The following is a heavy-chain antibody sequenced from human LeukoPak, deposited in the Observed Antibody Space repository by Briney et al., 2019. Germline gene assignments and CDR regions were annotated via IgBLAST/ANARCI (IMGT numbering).Heavy chain of an antibody. CDR1: GGSISSGGYY. D-gene: IGHD5-24*01. CDR3: ASSRDGYNSDY. CDR2: IYYSGST. V-gene: IGHV4-31*03. J-gene: IGHJ4*02. Sequence: SETLSLTCTVSGGSISSGGYYWSWIRQHPGKGLEWIGYIYYSGSTYYNPSLKSRVTISVGTSKNQFSLKLSSVTAADTAVYYCASSRDGYNSDYWGQGTLVTVSS.